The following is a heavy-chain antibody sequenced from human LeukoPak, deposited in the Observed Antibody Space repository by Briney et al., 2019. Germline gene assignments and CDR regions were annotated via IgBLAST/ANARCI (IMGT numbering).Heavy chain of an antibody. Sequence: PSQTLSHTCAISGDSVSSNSAAWSWIRQSPSRGLEWLGRTYYRSKWNNNYAISVKSRITINPDTSKNQFSLQLNSVTPEDTGVYYCARARGYFDLWGRGTLVTVSS. J-gene: IGHJ2*01. CDR3: ARARGYFDL. CDR1: GDSVSSNSAA. D-gene: IGHD3-10*01. V-gene: IGHV6-1*01. CDR2: TYYRSKWNN.